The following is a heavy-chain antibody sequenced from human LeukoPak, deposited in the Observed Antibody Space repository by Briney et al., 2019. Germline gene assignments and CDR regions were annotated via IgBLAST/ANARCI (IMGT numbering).Heavy chain of an antibody. J-gene: IGHJ4*02. CDR2: ISSSSSYI. Sequence: GGSLSLSCAASGFPFSSNSMNWVRKPPGKGLEGVSSISSSSSYIYYADSVKGRFTISRDNAKNSLYLQMNSLRAEDTAVYYCARGLSGSYFAGVGGSSWGQGTLVTVSS. D-gene: IGHD1-26*01. CDR1: GFPFSSNS. V-gene: IGHV3-21*01. CDR3: ARGLSGSYFAGVGGSS.